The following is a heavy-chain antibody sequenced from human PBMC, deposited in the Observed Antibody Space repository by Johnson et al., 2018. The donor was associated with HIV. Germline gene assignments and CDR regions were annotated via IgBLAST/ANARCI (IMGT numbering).Heavy chain of an antibody. V-gene: IGHV3-30-3*01. D-gene: IGHD1-1*01. CDR1: GFTFISYA. CDR3: ARPLDWKDLSDALDI. J-gene: IGHJ3*02. Sequence: QVQLVESGGGVVQPGRSLRLSCAASGFTFISYAMHWVRQAPGKGLEWVAVISYDGSNKYYADSVKGRFTISRDNSKNTVYLQMNSLRADDTAMYYCARPLDWKDLSDALDIWGQGTMVTVSS. CDR2: ISYDGSNK.